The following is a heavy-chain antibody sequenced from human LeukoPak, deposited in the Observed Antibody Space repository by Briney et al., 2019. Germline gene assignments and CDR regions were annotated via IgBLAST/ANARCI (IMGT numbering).Heavy chain of an antibody. V-gene: IGHV3-30*04. D-gene: IGHD3-10*01. J-gene: IGHJ4*02. CDR2: ISYDRSNK. CDR1: GFTFSSYA. CDR3: ARDRYGSGSYIDY. Sequence: GGSLRLSCAASGFTFSSYAMHWVRQAPGKGLEWVAVISYDRSNKYYADSVKGRFTISRDNSKNTLYLQMNSLRAEDTAVYYCARDRYGSGSYIDYWGQGTLVTVSS.